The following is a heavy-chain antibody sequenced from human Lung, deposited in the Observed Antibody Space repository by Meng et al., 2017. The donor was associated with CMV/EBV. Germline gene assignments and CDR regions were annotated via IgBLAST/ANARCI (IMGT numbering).Heavy chain of an antibody. Sequence: LQGPCPAWLKPSQTPSLTCTVSGDSISSGEYFWSWIRQPPGKGLEWIGYMDYRGSTFYNPSLKSRVTISVDTSKNQFSLKLSSVTAADTAVYFCARGELLWDYWGQGTLVTVSS. CDR2: MDYRGST. D-gene: IGHD2-2*01. V-gene: IGHV4-30-4*01. CDR1: GDSISSGEYF. J-gene: IGHJ4*02. CDR3: ARGELLWDY.